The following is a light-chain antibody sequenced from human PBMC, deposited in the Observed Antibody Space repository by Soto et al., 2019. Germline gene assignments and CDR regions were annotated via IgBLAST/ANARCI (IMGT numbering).Light chain of an antibody. V-gene: IGKV1-5*03. Sequence: DIQMTQSPSTLSASVGDRITITCRASQSINTWLAWYQQKPGEAPKLLIYERSTLERWVSSRFSGSGSGTEFTLTISRLQPDDFASFYCQQYKTYSRTFGQGTKVEVK. CDR3: QQYKTYSRT. J-gene: IGKJ1*01. CDR2: ERS. CDR1: QSINTW.